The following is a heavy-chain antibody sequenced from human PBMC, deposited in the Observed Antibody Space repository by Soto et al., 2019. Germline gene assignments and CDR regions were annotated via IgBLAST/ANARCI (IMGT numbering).Heavy chain of an antibody. CDR2: TYYKSKWYN. CDR3: ARERKYQLLSWYWFDP. Sequence: SQTLSLTCAISGDSVSSSSAAWNWIRQSPSRGLEWLGRTYYKSKWYNDYAVSVKSRITITPDTSKNQFSLQLTSVTPEDTAVYYCARERKYQLLSWYWFDPWGQGTLVTV. CDR1: GDSVSSSSAA. D-gene: IGHD2-2*01. J-gene: IGHJ5*02. V-gene: IGHV6-1*01.